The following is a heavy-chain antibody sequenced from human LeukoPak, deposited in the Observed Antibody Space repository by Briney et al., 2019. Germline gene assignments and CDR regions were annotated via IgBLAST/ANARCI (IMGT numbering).Heavy chain of an antibody. CDR1: GFTFSSYA. CDR2: ISYDGSNK. CDR3: ARELWSGDCGDYESFDY. V-gene: IGHV3-30-3*01. J-gene: IGHJ4*02. Sequence: GGSLRLSCAASGFTFSSYAMHWVRQAPGKGLEWVAVISYDGSNKYYADSVKGRFTISRDNSKNTLYLQMNSLRAEDTAVYYCARELWSGDCGDYESFDYWGQGTLVTVSS. D-gene: IGHD4-17*01.